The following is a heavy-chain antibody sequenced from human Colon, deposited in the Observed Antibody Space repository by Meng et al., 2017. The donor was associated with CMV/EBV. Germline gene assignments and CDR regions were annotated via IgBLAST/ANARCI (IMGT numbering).Heavy chain of an antibody. Sequence: GESLIFSCAASGFNFRNYEINWVRQAPGKGLEWISYISGTTNTVYYADSVKGGFTISRDNSKNTVYLRMNSLRAEDTAVYYCTKGLQYSDFWAVDSWGQGTLVTVSS. J-gene: IGHJ4*02. CDR2: ISGTTNTV. CDR1: GFNFRNYE. D-gene: IGHD3-3*01. V-gene: IGHV3-48*01. CDR3: TKGLQYSDFWAVDS.